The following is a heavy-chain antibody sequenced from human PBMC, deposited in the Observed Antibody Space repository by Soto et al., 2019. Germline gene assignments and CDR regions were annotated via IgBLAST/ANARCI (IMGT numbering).Heavy chain of an antibody. CDR3: ARNQRTRDGYNYSDS. D-gene: IGHD5-12*01. J-gene: IGHJ4*02. V-gene: IGHV4-31*03. CDR2: IYYSGST. Sequence: QVQLQESGPGLVKPSQTLSLTCTVSGGSICSGGYYWSWIRQHPGKGLEWIGYIYYSGSTYYNPSLKSRVTISVDTSKNQFSLKLSSVTAADTAVYYCARNQRTRDGYNYSDSWGQGTLVTVSS. CDR1: GGSICSGGYY.